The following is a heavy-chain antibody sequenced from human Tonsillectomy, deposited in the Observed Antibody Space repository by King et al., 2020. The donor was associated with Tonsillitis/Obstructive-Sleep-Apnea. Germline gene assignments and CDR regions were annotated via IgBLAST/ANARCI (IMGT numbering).Heavy chain of an antibody. CDR1: GFTFSSYA. CDR3: AKPRGSVIGATFWYFDL. D-gene: IGHD1-26*01. J-gene: IGHJ2*01. V-gene: IGHV3-23*04. CDR2: ISGSGGST. Sequence: VQLVESGGGLVQPGGSLRLSCAASGFTFSSYAMSWVRQAPGKGLEWVSAISGSGGSTYYADSVKVRFTISRDNSKNTLYLQMNSLRAGDTAVYYCAKPRGSVIGATFWYFDLWGRGTLFTVSS.